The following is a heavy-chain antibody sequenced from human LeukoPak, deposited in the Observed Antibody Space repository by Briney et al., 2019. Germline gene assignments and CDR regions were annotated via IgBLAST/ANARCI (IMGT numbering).Heavy chain of an antibody. D-gene: IGHD6-19*01. Sequence: GESLKISCRGSGYGFFGYWIGWVRQMPGKGLEWMGIIYPGDSDTRYSPSFQGQVTISADKSITTAYLQWSSLKASDTAMYYCARQVGAVAGTKYFDFWGQGTLVTVSS. V-gene: IGHV5-51*01. CDR2: IYPGDSDT. J-gene: IGHJ4*02. CDR3: ARQVGAVAGTKYFDF. CDR1: GYGFFGYW.